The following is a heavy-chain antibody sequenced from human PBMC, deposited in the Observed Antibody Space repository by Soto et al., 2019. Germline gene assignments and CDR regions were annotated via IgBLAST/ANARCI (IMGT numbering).Heavy chain of an antibody. J-gene: IGHJ5*02. CDR3: AVVDSTGNWFDP. CDR2: IYYSGTT. CDR1: GGSISSGGDY. V-gene: IGHV4-39*01. Sequence: SLTCTVSGGSISSGGDYWSWIRQHPGKGLECIGYIYYSGTTYYNPSLKSRVTISVDTSTNQFTLKLISVTAADTAVYYCAVVDSTGNWFDPWGEGALVTVSS. D-gene: IGHD6-25*01.